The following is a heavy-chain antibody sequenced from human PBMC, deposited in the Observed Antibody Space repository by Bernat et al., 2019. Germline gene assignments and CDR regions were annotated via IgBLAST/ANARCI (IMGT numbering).Heavy chain of an antibody. V-gene: IGHV3-66*01. CDR3: ARDSATLVRGVYDY. D-gene: IGHD3-10*01. CDR1: GFTVSSNY. J-gene: IGHJ4*02. CDR2: IHSGGNT. Sequence: EVRLVESGGGLVQPGGSLRLSCAASGFTVSSNYMSWVRQAPGKGLEWVSIIHSGGNTYYADSARGRFTISRDNSKNTLYLQMNSLRAEDTAVYYCARDSATLVRGVYDYWGLGTLVTVSS.